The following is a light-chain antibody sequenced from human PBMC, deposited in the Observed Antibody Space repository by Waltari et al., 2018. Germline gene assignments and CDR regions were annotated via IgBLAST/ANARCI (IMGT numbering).Light chain of an antibody. CDR3: CSYAGSYTWV. J-gene: IGLJ3*02. CDR2: DVS. V-gene: IGLV2-11*01. CDR1: SSAVGCYNS. Sequence: QSALSQPRPVSGSPGQSVTIPCTGPSSAVGCYNSVSWYQQHPGKAPKLMIYDVSKRPSGVPDRFSGSKSGNTASLTISGLQAEDEADYYCCSYAGSYTWVFGGGTKLTVL.